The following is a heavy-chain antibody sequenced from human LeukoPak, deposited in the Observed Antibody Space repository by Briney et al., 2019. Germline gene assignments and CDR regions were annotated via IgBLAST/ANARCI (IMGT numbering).Heavy chain of an antibody. Sequence: GGSLRLSCAASGFTFSSHWMSWVRQAPGKGLEWVANIKQDGSEKYYVDSVKGRFTISRDNAKNSPSPQMNNLRAEDPALLYCAGDLVYSDYRFSEEYLEYWGEGTLSTVSS. CDR3: AGDLVYSDYRFSEEYLEY. J-gene: IGHJ4*02. CDR2: IKQDGSEK. V-gene: IGHV3-7*04. D-gene: IGHD4-11*01. CDR1: GFTFSSHW.